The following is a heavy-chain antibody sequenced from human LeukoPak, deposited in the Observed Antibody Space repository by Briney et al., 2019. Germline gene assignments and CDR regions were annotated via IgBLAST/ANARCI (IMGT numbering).Heavy chain of an antibody. Sequence: PGGSLRLSCAASGFTFSSYGMHWVRQAPGKGLEWVAFIRYDGSNKYYADSVKGRFTISRDNSKNTLYLQMNSLRAEDTAVYYCAKGIVPAAIPPFDYWGQGTLVTVSS. J-gene: IGHJ4*02. CDR1: GFTFSSYG. D-gene: IGHD2-2*01. CDR2: IRYDGSNK. V-gene: IGHV3-30*02. CDR3: AKGIVPAAIPPFDY.